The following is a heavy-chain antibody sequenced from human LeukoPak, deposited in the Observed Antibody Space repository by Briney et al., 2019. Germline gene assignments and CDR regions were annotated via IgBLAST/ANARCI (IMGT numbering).Heavy chain of an antibody. V-gene: IGHV4-34*01. D-gene: IGHD3-10*01. J-gene: IGHJ6*03. CDR3: ARDLGGSGSYHYMDV. Sequence: SETLSLTCAVYGGSFSGYYWSWIRQPPGKGLEWIGEINHSGSTNYNPSLKSRVTISVDTSKNQFSLKLSSVTAADTAVYYCARDLGGSGSYHYMDVWGKGTTVTISS. CDR2: INHSGST. CDR1: GGSFSGYY.